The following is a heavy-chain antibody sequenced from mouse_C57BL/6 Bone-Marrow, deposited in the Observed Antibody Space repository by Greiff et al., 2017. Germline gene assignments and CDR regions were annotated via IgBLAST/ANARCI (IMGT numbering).Heavy chain of an antibody. V-gene: IGHV5-6*02. Sequence: EVKLVESGGDLVKPGGSLKLSCAASGFTFSSSGMSWVRQTPDKRLEWVATISSGGSYTYYPDSVKGRFTISRDNAKNTLYLQMSSLKSEDTAMYYCARPIYYYGYFDYWGQGTTLTVSS. CDR2: ISSGGSYT. CDR1: GFTFSSSG. J-gene: IGHJ2*01. CDR3: ARPIYYYGYFDY. D-gene: IGHD1-1*01.